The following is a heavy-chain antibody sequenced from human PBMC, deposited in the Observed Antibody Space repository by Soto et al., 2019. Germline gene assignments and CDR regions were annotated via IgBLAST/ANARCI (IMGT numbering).Heavy chain of an antibody. V-gene: IGHV4-31*03. Sequence: QVQLQESGPGLVKPSQTLSLTCSVSAGSISSDGFYWNWISQPPGKVVECIGYIYHSGGTYSSPSLRSRVTISVDTSKNQFTRKLSSVTAADTAVYYCARDRGGYGVFDYWGQGTLVTVSS. CDR1: AGSISSDGFY. CDR2: IYHSGGT. CDR3: ARDRGGYGVFDY. D-gene: IGHD5-12*01. J-gene: IGHJ4*02.